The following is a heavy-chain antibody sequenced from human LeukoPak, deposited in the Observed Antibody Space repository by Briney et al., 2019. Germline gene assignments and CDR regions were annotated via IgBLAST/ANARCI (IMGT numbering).Heavy chain of an antibody. CDR2: IYHSGST. CDR1: GGSISSGGYY. CDR3: ARRRSYYEPNFDY. Sequence: SQTLSLTCTVSGGSISSGGYYWSWIRQPPGKGLEWIGYIYHSGSTYYNPSLKSRVTISVDRSKNQFSLKLGSVTAADTAVYYCARRRSYYEPNFDYWGQGTLVTVSS. J-gene: IGHJ4*02. V-gene: IGHV4-30-2*01. D-gene: IGHD1-26*01.